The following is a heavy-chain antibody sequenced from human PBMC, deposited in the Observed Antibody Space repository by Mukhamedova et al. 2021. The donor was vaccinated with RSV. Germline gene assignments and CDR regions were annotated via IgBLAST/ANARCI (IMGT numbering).Heavy chain of an antibody. J-gene: IGHJ4*02. Sequence: GYAVSVRRRVTINPDTSKNQFSLQLNSVTPEDTAVYYCARGLSGSYSYWGQGTLVTVSS. V-gene: IGHV6-1*01. CDR3: ARGLSGSYSY. D-gene: IGHD1-26*01.